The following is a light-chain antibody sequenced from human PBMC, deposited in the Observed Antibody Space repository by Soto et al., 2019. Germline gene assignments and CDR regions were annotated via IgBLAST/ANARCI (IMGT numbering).Light chain of an antibody. CDR1: SSNIGAGYD. Sequence: HSVRTQLVSESGAPRESFTISCTGSSSNIGAGYDVHWYQQLPGTAPKLLIYDNTNRPSGVPDRFSGSKSGTSASLAITGLQAEDEADYYCQSYDSSLSGYVFGTGTKVTVL. V-gene: IGLV1-40*01. CDR2: DNT. J-gene: IGLJ1*01. CDR3: QSYDSSLSGYV.